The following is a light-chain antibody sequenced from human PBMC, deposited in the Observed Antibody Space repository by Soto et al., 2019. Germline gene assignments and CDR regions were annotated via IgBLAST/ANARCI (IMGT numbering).Light chain of an antibody. V-gene: IGKV3-15*01. CDR2: AIS. Sequence: EIVMTQSPATLSVSPGERVTLSCRASQSINSNYLAWYQQKPGQDPSLLMYAISTRATGSPARFSGSGSGTEFTLTISSLQSEDFAVYYCQQHSDWPITFGQGTRLEIK. CDR3: QQHSDWPIT. CDR1: QSINSN. J-gene: IGKJ5*01.